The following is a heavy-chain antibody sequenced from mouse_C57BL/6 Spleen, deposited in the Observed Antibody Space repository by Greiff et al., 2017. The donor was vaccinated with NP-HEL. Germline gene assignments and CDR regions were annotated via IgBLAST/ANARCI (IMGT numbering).Heavy chain of an antibody. J-gene: IGHJ2*01. V-gene: IGHV5-16*01. CDR3: ARAPRGKKPYYFDY. CDR2: INYDGSST. D-gene: IGHD3-1*01. CDR1: GFTFSDYY. Sequence: EVQLVESEGGLVQPGSPMKLSCTASGFTFSDYYMAWVRQVPEKGLEWVANINYDGSSTYYLDSLKSRFIISRDNAKNILYLQMSRLKSEDTATYYCARAPRGKKPYYFDYWGQGTTLTVSS.